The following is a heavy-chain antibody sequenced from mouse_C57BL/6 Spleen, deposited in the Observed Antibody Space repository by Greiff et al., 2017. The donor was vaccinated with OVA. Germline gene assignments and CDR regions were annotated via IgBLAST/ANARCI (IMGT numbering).Heavy chain of an antibody. CDR3: AKGTSYPHYYAMDY. J-gene: IGHJ4*01. D-gene: IGHD2-12*01. Sequence: VQLQQSGAELVMPGASVKLSCKASGYTFTSYWMHWVKQRPGQGLEWIGEIDPSDSYTNYNQKFKGKSTLTVDKSSSTAYMQLSSLTSEDSAVYYCAKGTSYPHYYAMDYWGQGTSVTVSS. V-gene: IGHV1-69*01. CDR2: IDPSDSYT. CDR1: GYTFTSYW.